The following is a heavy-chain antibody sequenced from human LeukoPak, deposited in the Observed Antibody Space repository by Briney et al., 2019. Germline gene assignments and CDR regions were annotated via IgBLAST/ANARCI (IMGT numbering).Heavy chain of an antibody. CDR3: ARGPQMDDYQGFYYYTVMDV. CDR1: GYTFTGYY. CDR2: INPNSGGT. Sequence: ASVKVSCKASGYTFTGYYMHWVRQAPGQGLEWMGWINPNSGGTNYAQKFQGWVTMTRDTSISTAYMELSRLRSDDTAVYYCARGPQMDDYQGFYYYTVMDVGGKGTRATVS. D-gene: IGHD2-2*01. V-gene: IGHV1-2*04. J-gene: IGHJ6*04.